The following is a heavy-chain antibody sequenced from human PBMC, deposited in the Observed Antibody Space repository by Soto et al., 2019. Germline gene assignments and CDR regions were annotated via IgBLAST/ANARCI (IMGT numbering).Heavy chain of an antibody. J-gene: IGHJ4*02. CDR3: ARGGYCSGGTCYSRGFIPDFHY. Sequence: EVQLVESGGGLVQPGGSLRLSCAASGFTFSSYWMQWVRQAPGKGLVWVSRINSDGSSTNYADSVKGRFTISRDNAKNTVYLQMNSLSAEDTAVYYCARGGYCSGGTCYSRGFIPDFHYWGQGTLVTVSS. CDR1: GFTFSSYW. V-gene: IGHV3-74*01. CDR2: INSDGSST. D-gene: IGHD2-15*01.